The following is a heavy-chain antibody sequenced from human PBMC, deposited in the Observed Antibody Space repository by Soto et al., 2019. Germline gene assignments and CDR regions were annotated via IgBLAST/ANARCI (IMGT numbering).Heavy chain of an antibody. D-gene: IGHD3-22*01. CDR3: ASAKYYYDSSGPDLREDV. CDR2: ISTGSSTI. CDR1: GFIFGTYS. V-gene: IGHV3-48*02. Sequence: GGSLRVSCAASGFIFGTYSMNWGRQAPGKGLEWVSYISTGSSTINYADSVKGRFTISRDNAKNSLYLQMNSLRDEDTAVYYCASAKYYYDSSGPDLREDVWGQGTTVTGSS. J-gene: IGHJ6*02.